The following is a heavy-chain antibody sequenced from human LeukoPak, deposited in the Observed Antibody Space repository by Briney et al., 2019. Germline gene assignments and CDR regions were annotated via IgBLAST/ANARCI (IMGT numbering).Heavy chain of an antibody. CDR2: IYHSGST. J-gene: IGHJ4*02. V-gene: IGHV4-30-2*01. D-gene: IGHD5-18*01. Sequence: PSQTLSLTCAVSGGSISSGGYSWSWIRQPPGKGLEWIGYIYHSGSTYYNPSLKSRVTISVDRSKNQFSLKLSSVTAADTAVYYCARAKRYSYGYPLDYWGQGTLVTVSS. CDR3: ARAKRYSYGYPLDY. CDR1: GGSISSGGYS.